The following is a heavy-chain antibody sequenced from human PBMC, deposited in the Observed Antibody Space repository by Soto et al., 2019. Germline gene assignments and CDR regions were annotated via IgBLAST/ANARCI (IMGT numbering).Heavy chain of an antibody. J-gene: IGHJ5*02. D-gene: IGHD2-15*01. CDR3: ARGDRFRCSGDRCFSDGLFLS. CDR1: GFTFGIYS. Sequence: EVQLVESGGGLVQRGGSLRLSCAASGFTFGIYSMNWVRQAPGKGLELISYINGSSSTMYYADSVQGRFIISRDNADNSLYLQMNSLRDADTAVYYCARGDRFRCSGDRCFSDGLFLSWGQGTLVTVSS. V-gene: IGHV3-48*02. CDR2: INGSSSTM.